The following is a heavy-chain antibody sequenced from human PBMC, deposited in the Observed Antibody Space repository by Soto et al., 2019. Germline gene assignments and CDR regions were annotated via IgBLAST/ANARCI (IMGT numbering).Heavy chain of an antibody. CDR2: ISWNSGSI. CDR1: GFTFDDYA. Sequence: EVQLVESGGGLVQPGRSLRLSCAASGFTFDDYAMHWVRQAPGKGLEWVSGISWNSGSIGYADSVKGRFTISRDNAKNSPDLQMNSLRAEDTALYYCAKGFRDYEDYWYFDLWGRGTLVTVSS. J-gene: IGHJ2*01. V-gene: IGHV3-9*01. D-gene: IGHD4-17*01. CDR3: AKGFRDYEDYWYFDL.